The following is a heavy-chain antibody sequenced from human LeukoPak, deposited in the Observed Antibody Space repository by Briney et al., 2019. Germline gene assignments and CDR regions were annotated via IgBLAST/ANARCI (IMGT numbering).Heavy chain of an antibody. Sequence: SETLSLTCTVSGGSISGSYWSWIRQPAGKGLEWIGHIYTSGNTNYNPSLKSRVTMSVDTSKNRFSLKLRSVTAADTAVYYCARVYGYYYDSSGYWLDAFDIWGQGTMVTVSS. CDR3: ARVYGYYYDSSGYWLDAFDI. J-gene: IGHJ3*02. V-gene: IGHV4-4*07. D-gene: IGHD3-22*01. CDR2: IYTSGNT. CDR1: GGSISGSY.